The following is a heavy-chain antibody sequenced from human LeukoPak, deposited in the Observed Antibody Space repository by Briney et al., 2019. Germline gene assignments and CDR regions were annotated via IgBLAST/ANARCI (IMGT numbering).Heavy chain of an antibody. CDR1: GFTFSSYE. Sequence: GGSLRLSCAASGFTFSSYEMNWVRQAPGKGLEWVSYISSSGSTIYYADSVKGRFTIYRDNAKNSLYLQMNSLRAEDTAVYYCASSLLWFGEFADYWGQGTLVTVSS. D-gene: IGHD3-10*01. CDR3: ASSLLWFGEFADY. CDR2: ISSSGSTI. V-gene: IGHV3-48*03. J-gene: IGHJ4*02.